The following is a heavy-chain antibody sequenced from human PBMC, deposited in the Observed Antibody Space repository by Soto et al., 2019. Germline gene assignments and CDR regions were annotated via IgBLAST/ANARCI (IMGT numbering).Heavy chain of an antibody. J-gene: IGHJ4*02. CDR3: ARENHHHGVY. CDR1: GFTFSSYS. CDR2: ISSSSSTI. Sequence: EVQLVESGGGLVQPGGSLRLSCAASGFTFSSYSMNWVRQAPGKGLEWVSYISSSSSTIYYADSVKGRFTISRDNAKNSLYLQMNSLRAEDTAVYYCARENHHHGVYWGQGTLVTVSS. D-gene: IGHD3-10*01. V-gene: IGHV3-48*01.